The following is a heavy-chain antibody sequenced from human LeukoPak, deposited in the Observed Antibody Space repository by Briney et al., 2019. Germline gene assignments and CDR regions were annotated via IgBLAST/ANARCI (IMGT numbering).Heavy chain of an antibody. V-gene: IGHV5-51*01. J-gene: IGHJ4*02. CDR3: ARSLGLYYYDSSGYYPD. D-gene: IGHD3-22*01. CDR1: GYSFTSYW. Sequence: GESLKISCKGSGYSFTSYWIGWVRQMPGKGLEWMGIIYPGDSDTRYSPSFQGQVTISADKSISTAYLQWSSLKASDTAMYYCARSLGLYYYDSSGYYPDWGQGTLVTVSS. CDR2: IYPGDSDT.